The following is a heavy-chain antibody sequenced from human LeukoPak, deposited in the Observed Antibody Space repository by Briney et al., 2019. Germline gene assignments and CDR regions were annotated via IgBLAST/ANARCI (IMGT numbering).Heavy chain of an antibody. Sequence: PSETLSLTCTVSGGSISSSSYYWGWIRQPPGKGLEWIGSIYYSGSTYYNPSLKSRVTISVDTSKNHFSLKLSSVTAADTAVYYCARSPKDSSSFRNWFDPWGQGTLVTVSS. CDR2: IYYSGST. J-gene: IGHJ5*02. V-gene: IGHV4-39*07. CDR1: GGSISSSSYY. CDR3: ARSPKDSSSFRNWFDP. D-gene: IGHD6-6*01.